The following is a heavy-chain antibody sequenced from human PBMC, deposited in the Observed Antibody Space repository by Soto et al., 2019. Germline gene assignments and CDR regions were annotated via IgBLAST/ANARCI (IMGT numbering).Heavy chain of an antibody. CDR3: ARLGELAARQH. D-gene: IGHD6-6*01. CDR1: GGTFSSDT. Sequence: SSVKLSCNASGGTFSSDTISWVRQAPGQGLEWMGRIIPILGIANYAQKFQGRVTITADKSTSTAYMELSSLRSEDTAVYYCARLGELAARQHWGQGTLVTVSS. V-gene: IGHV1-69*02. CDR2: IIPILGIA. J-gene: IGHJ1*01.